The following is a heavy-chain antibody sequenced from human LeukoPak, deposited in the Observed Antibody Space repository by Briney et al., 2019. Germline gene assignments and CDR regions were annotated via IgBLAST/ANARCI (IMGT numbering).Heavy chain of an antibody. CDR3: ARESNTGCHFDY. V-gene: IGHV3-53*01. CDR1: GFTFSNAW. D-gene: IGHD2-2*01. CDR2: IYRGDKT. J-gene: IGHJ4*02. Sequence: GGSLRLSCAASGFTFSNAWMSWVRQAPGKGLEWVSVIYRGDKTYYADSVKGRFTISRDNSRNTLYLQLNSLRAEDTAIYYCARESNTGCHFDYWGQGTLVTVSS.